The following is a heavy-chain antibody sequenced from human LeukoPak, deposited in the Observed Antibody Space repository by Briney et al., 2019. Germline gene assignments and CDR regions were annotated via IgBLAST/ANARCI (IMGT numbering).Heavy chain of an antibody. J-gene: IGHJ4*02. D-gene: IGHD6-19*01. CDR1: GFTVSSNY. Sequence: GGSLRVSCAASGFTVSSNYMSWVRQAPGKGLEWVSVIYSGGSTYYADSVKGRFTISIDNSKNTLYLQMNSLRAEDTAVYYCAKDHRVVQWLTSWGQGTLVTVSS. V-gene: IGHV3-53*01. CDR3: AKDHRVVQWLTS. CDR2: IYSGGST.